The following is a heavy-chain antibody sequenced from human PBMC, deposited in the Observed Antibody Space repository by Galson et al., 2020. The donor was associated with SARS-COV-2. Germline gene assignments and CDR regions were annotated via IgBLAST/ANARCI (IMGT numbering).Heavy chain of an antibody. CDR3: ARAPKVLILWEMAGYFDY. CDR1: GDSVSGPFYH. Sequence: SETLSLTCTVSGDSVSGPFYHWNWIRQPAGQGLEWIGRVYATGHTDHNPSLKSRVAISMDRSKNQFSLELTSLTAADTAVYYCARAPKVLILWEMAGYFDYWGQGSLVTVSS. D-gene: IGHD1-26*01. CDR2: VYATGHT. J-gene: IGHJ4*02. V-gene: IGHV4-61*02.